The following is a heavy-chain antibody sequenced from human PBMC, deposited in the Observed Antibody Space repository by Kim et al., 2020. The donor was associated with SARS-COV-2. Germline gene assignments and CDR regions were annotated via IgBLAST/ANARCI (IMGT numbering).Heavy chain of an antibody. Sequence: GGSLRLSCAASGFTFSSYGMHWVRQAPGKGLEWVAVIWYDGSNKYYADSVKGRFTISRDNSKNTLYLQMNSLRAEDTAEYYCAREGGDVSQPGMDVWGQGTTVTVSS. CDR1: GFTFSSYG. D-gene: IGHD3-10*01. CDR2: IWYDGSNK. V-gene: IGHV3-33*01. J-gene: IGHJ6*02. CDR3: AREGGDVSQPGMDV.